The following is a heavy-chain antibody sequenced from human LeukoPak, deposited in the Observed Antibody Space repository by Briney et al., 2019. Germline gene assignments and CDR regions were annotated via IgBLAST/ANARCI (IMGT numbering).Heavy chain of an antibody. D-gene: IGHD5-18*01. V-gene: IGHV3-15*01. J-gene: IGHJ3*02. CDR1: GFTSSNAW. CDR3: ATEGFTYGYHGIDI. CDR2: IKTKTNGGTT. Sequence: TGGSLRLSCAASGFTSSNAWTRWVRRAPGKGVDWVGRIKTKTNGGTTDYSPHVKGRFTISRADTKNTMYLQMNSLKSDDTAVYYCATEGFTYGYHGIDIWGQGTIVTVSS.